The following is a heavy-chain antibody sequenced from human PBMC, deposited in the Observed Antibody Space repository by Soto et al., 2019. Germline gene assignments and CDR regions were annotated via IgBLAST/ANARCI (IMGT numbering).Heavy chain of an antibody. CDR2: IYYSGST. V-gene: IGHV4-59*01. CDR3: ARDRGYCSSTSCYGGTNFDY. D-gene: IGHD2-2*03. J-gene: IGHJ4*02. CDR1: GGSISSYY. Sequence: PSETLSLTCTVSGGSISSYYWSWIRQPPGKGLEWIGYIYYSGSTNYNPSLKSRVTISVDTSKNQFSLKLSSVTAADTAVYYCARDRGYCSSTSCYGGTNFDYWGQGTLVTVSS.